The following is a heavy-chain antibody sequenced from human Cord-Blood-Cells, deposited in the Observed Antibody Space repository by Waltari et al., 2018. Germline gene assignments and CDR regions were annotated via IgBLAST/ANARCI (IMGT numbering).Heavy chain of an antibody. D-gene: IGHD3-3*01. CDR1: GSTVTGYY. J-gene: IGHJ3*02. V-gene: IGHV1-2*06. CDR3: ARDRYDFWSGYDAFDI. Sequence: QVQLVQSGAEVKKPGASVKVSCKASGSTVTGYYMHWARQAPGQGLEWMGRINPNSGGTNYAQKFQGRVTMTRDTSISTAYMELSRLRSDDTAVYYCARDRYDFWSGYDAFDIWGQGTMVTVSS. CDR2: INPNSGGT.